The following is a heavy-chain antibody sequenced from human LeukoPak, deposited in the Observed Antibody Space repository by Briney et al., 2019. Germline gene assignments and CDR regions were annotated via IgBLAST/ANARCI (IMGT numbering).Heavy chain of an antibody. D-gene: IGHD6-19*01. V-gene: IGHV3-23*01. CDR3: ASYSSGSTDYDY. Sequence: PGGSLRLSCAASGFTFSSYAKSWVRQAPGKGLEWVSAISGSGGSTYYADSVKGRFTISRDNSKNTLYLQMNSLRAEDTAVYYCASYSSGSTDYDYWGQGTLVTVSS. J-gene: IGHJ4*02. CDR2: ISGSGGST. CDR1: GFTFSSYA.